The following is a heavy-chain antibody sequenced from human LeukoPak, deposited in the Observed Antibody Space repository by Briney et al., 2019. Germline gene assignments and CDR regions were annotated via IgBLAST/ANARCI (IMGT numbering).Heavy chain of an antibody. V-gene: IGHV1-2*02. CDR2: INPNSGGT. Sequence: ASVKVSCKASGYTFTGYYMHWVRQAPGQGLEWMGWINPNSGGTNYAQKFQGRATMTRDTSMSTVYMELRSLRSDDTAVFYCARDRAYDILTGYYGTQSEMYYFDSWGQGTLVTVSS. D-gene: IGHD3-9*01. CDR3: ARDRAYDILTGYYGTQSEMYYFDS. J-gene: IGHJ4*02. CDR1: GYTFTGYY.